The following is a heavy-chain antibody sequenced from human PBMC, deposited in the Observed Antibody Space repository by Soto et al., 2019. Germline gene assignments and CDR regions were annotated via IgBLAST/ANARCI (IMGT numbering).Heavy chain of an antibody. D-gene: IGHD4-17*01. CDR1: GASISGDGYS. V-gene: IGHV4-31*03. Sequence: QVQLQESGPGLVKPSQTLSLTCTVSGASISGDGYSWSWIRQQPGKGLQWIGYIYYSGSTYYTPSLKGRRTISADMCKNQFSIELTSVTAADTAIYYCARGPYGDPAPRLDPWGQGALVTVSS. J-gene: IGHJ5*02. CDR3: ARGPYGDPAPRLDP. CDR2: IYYSGST.